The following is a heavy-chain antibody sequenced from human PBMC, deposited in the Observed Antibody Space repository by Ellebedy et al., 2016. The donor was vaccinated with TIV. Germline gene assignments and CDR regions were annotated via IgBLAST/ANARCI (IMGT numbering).Heavy chain of an antibody. CDR2: IYRDGGT. V-gene: IGHV3-66*01. J-gene: IGHJ5*02. CDR3: ARDPRGGGDYGDNWFDP. CDR1: GFSVSNFF. D-gene: IGHD4-17*01. Sequence: GESLKISCAASGFSVSNFFMSWVRQAPGKGLEWVSVIYRDGGTTYTDSVKGRFTISRDSSKNPLYLQMNSPRAEDTAVYYCARDPRGGGDYGDNWFDPWGQGTLVTVSS.